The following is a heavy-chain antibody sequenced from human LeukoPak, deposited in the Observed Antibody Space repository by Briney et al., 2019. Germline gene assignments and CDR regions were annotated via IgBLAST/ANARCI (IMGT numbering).Heavy chain of an antibody. D-gene: IGHD1-1*01. CDR2: INADGSVK. CDR1: GFTFSSNW. V-gene: IGHV3-7*01. CDR3: AKSLGTGAPYDY. Sequence: TGGSLRLXCAAFGFTFSSNWMSWVRQAPGKGLEWVATINADGSVKHYVDSVKGRFTISRDNAKNSLSLQMDTLRAEDTAVYYCAKSLGTGAPYDYWGQGTLVTVSS. J-gene: IGHJ4*02.